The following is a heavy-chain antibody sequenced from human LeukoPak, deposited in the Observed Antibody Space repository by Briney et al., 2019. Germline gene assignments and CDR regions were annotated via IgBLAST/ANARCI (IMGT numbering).Heavy chain of an antibody. Sequence: PGGSLRLSCAASGFTFSSYGMHWVRQAPGKGLEWVAVIWYDGSNKYYADSVKGRFTISRDNSKNTLYLQMNSLRAEDTAVYYCAREWNPIVVVPAAIDAFDIWGQGTMVTVSS. CDR3: AREWNPIVVVPAAIDAFDI. V-gene: IGHV3-33*01. D-gene: IGHD2-2*01. CDR2: IWYDGSNK. CDR1: GFTFSSYG. J-gene: IGHJ3*02.